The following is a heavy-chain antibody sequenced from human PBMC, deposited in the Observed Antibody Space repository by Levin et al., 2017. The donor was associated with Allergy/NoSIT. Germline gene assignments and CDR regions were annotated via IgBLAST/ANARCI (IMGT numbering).Heavy chain of an antibody. CDR2: TWYDGTEK. J-gene: IGHJ4*02. V-gene: IGHV3-33*01. CDR1: GFTFRSYG. CDR3: AGDIGDLLQVVAATKGRFDI. D-gene: IGHD2-15*01. Sequence: GESLKISCEASGFTFRSYGMHWVRQAPGKGLEWVAVTWYDGTEKYYAESVKGRFTISRDNSKNALYLHMNNLRVDDTATYYCAGDIGDLLQVVAATKGRFDIWGQGTTVTVSS.